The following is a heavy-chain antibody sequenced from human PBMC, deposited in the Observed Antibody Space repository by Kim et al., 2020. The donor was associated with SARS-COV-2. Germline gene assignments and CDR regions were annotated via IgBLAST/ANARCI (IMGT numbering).Heavy chain of an antibody. Sequence: GGSLRLSCAASGFTFSSYGMHWVRQAPGKGLEWVAVISYDGSNKYYADSVKGRFTISRDNSKNTLYLQMNSLRAEDTAVYYCAKDLPVHSSSRGMDVWG. CDR3: AKDLPVHSSSRGMDV. V-gene: IGHV3-30*18. CDR1: GFTFSSYG. J-gene: IGHJ6*02. CDR2: ISYDGSNK. D-gene: IGHD6-6*01.